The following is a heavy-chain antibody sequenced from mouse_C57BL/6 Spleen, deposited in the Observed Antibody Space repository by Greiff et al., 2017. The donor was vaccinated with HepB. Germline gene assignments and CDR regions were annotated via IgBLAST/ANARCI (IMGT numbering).Heavy chain of an antibody. CDR2: IYPGDGDT. Sequence: VQLQQSGAELVKPGASVKISCKASGYAFRSYWMNWVKQRPGKGLEWIGQIYPGDGDTNYNGKFKGKATLTADKSSSTAYMQLSSLTSEDSAVYFCAREEGIYYGNYWFAYWGQGTLVTVSA. J-gene: IGHJ3*01. CDR3: AREEGIYYGNYWFAY. CDR1: GYAFRSYW. V-gene: IGHV1-80*01. D-gene: IGHD2-1*01.